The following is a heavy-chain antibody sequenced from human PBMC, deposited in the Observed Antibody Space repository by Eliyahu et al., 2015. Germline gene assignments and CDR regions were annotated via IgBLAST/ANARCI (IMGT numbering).Heavy chain of an antibody. D-gene: IGHD4-23*01. CDR2: INQDGREK. J-gene: IGHJ4*02. Sequence: EVQLVESGGGLVQPGGSLSLSCAASGFTFSRYWINWVRQAPGKGLEWVANINQDGREKQYVDSVKGRFTISRDNAKSSLYLQMNSLRAEDTAVYYCARVGYGGNSIDCWGQGTLVTVSS. CDR1: GFTFSRYW. V-gene: IGHV3-7*03. CDR3: ARVGYGGNSIDC.